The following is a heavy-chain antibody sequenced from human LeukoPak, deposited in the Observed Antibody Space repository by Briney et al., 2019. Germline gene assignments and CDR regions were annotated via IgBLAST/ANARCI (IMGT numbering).Heavy chain of an antibody. D-gene: IGHD2-2*01. CDR3: ARDLSPGFLDY. CDR1: GFTFSSYG. CDR2: IWYDGSNK. V-gene: IGHV3-33*01. J-gene: IGHJ4*02. Sequence: GGSLRLSCAASGFTFSSYGMHWVRQAPGKGLGWVAVIWYDGSNKYYADSVKGRFTISRDNSKNTLYLQMNSLRAEDTAVYYCARDLSPGFLDYWGQGTLVTVSS.